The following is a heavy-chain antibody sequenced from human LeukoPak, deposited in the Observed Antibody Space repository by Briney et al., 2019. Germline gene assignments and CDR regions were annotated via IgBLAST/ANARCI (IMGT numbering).Heavy chain of an antibody. D-gene: IGHD2-15*01. J-gene: IGHJ4*02. V-gene: IGHV1-2*02. CDR2: INPNSGGT. CDR1: GGTFSSYA. CDR3: ASRPDQHLLYYFDY. Sequence: ASVKVSCKASGGTFSSYAISRVRQAPGQGLEWMGWINPNSGGTKYAQKFQGRVTMTSDASISTAYMELSSLRSDDTAVYYCASRPDQHLLYYFDYWGQGALVTVSS.